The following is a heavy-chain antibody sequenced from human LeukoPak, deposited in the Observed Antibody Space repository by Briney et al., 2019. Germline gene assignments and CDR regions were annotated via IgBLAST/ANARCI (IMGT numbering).Heavy chain of an antibody. CDR2: ISSSSSYI. CDR3: ASLGAYDFWSGYSSDY. CDR1: GFTFSSYS. J-gene: IGHJ4*02. Sequence: SGGSLRLSCAASGFTFSSYSMNWVRQAPGKGLEWVSSISSSSSYIYYADSVKGRFTISRDNAKNSLYPQMNSLRAEDTAVYYCASLGAYDFWSGYSSDYWGQGTLVTVSS. D-gene: IGHD3-3*01. V-gene: IGHV3-21*01.